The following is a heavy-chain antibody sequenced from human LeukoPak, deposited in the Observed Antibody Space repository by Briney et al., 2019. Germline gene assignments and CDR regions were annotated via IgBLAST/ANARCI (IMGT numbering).Heavy chain of an antibody. CDR1: GGSFSGYY. V-gene: IGHV4-34*01. J-gene: IGHJ4*02. Sequence: PSETLSLTCAVYGGSFSGYYWSWLRQPPGKGLEWIGEINHSGSTNYNPSLKSRVTISVDTSKNQFSLKLSSVTAADTAVYYCASTLGYCSGGSCYSGYWGQGTLVTVSS. CDR3: ASTLGYCSGGSCYSGY. CDR2: INHSGST. D-gene: IGHD2-15*01.